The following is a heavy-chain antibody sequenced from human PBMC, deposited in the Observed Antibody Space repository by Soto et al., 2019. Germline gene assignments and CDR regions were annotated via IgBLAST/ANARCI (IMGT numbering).Heavy chain of an antibody. CDR2: IKSKTDGGTT. J-gene: IGHJ4*02. Sequence: GGSLRLSCAASGFTFSNAWMNWVRQAPGKGLEWVGRIKSKTDGGTTDYAAPVKGRFTISRDDSKNTLYLQMNSLKTEDTAVYYCTTALSGNYDFWSGYYNLSPFDCWGQGTLVTVSS. CDR1: GFTFSNAW. D-gene: IGHD3-3*01. CDR3: TTALSGNYDFWSGYYNLSPFDC. V-gene: IGHV3-15*07.